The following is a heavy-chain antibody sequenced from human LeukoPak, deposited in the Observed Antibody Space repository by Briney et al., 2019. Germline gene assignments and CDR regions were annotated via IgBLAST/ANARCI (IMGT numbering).Heavy chain of an antibody. CDR3: VGPDSQFDC. CDR2: IKTDGSEK. Sequence: GGSLRLSFAASGFTFSSYWMSWVRQVPGKGLEWVANIKTDGSEKYYLDSVKGQFTISRDNAKNSLYLQMNNLRAEDTAVYYCVGPDSQFDCWGQGTLVTVSS. CDR1: GFTFSSYW. D-gene: IGHD3-10*01. V-gene: IGHV3-7*01. J-gene: IGHJ4*02.